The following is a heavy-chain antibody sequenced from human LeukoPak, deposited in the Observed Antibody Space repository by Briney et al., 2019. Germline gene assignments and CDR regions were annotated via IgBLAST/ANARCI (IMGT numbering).Heavy chain of an antibody. CDR2: ISYDGSNK. CDR3: ARDRSGSYGSTDDAFDI. Sequence: AGGSLRLSCAASGFTFSSYAMHWVRQAPGKGLEWVAVISYDGSNKYYADSVKGRFTISRDNSKNTLYLQMNSLRAEDTAVYYCARDRSGSYGSTDDAFDIWGQATMVTVSS. V-gene: IGHV3-30-3*01. D-gene: IGHD1-26*01. J-gene: IGHJ3*02. CDR1: GFTFSSYA.